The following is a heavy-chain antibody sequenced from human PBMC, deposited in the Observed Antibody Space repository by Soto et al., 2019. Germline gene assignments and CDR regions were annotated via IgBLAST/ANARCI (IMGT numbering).Heavy chain of an antibody. CDR2: ISYDGSNK. CDR3: AKDLEPAPSLVVAATPQYYYYGMDV. J-gene: IGHJ6*02. CDR1: GFTFSSYG. V-gene: IGHV3-30*18. D-gene: IGHD2-15*01. Sequence: QVQLVESGGGVVQPGRSLRLSCAASGFTFSSYGMHWVRQAPGKGLEWVAVISYDGSNKYYADSVKGRFTISRDNSKNTLYLQMNSMRAEDTAVYYCAKDLEPAPSLVVAATPQYYYYGMDVWGQGTTVTVSS.